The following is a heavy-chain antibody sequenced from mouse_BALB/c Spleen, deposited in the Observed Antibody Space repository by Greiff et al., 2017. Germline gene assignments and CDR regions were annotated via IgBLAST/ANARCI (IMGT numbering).Heavy chain of an antibody. J-gene: IGHJ3*01. CDR1: GYAFSSYW. CDR2: IYPGDGDT. V-gene: IGHV1-80*01. CDR3: ARGGYGSSGAWFAY. Sequence: QVQLKQSGAELVRPGSSVKISCKASGYAFSSYWMNWVKQRPGQGLEWIGQIYPGDGDTNYNGKFKGKATLTADKSSSTAYMQLSSLTSEDSAVYFCARGGYGSSGAWFAYWGQGTLVTVSA. D-gene: IGHD1-1*01.